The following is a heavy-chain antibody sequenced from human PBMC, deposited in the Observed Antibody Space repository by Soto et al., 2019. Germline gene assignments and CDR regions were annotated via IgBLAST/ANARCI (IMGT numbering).Heavy chain of an antibody. CDR3: AKDKGVFNWATSYFDY. J-gene: IGHJ4*02. CDR1: GFTFSNYA. Sequence: QTXGSLRLSCAAAGFTFSNYAMHWVRQAPGKGLEWVALTSYDGNNEYYTDSVKGRFTISRDNSKNTLFLQMNSPRPEDTAVYYCAKDKGVFNWATSYFDYWGQGALVTVSS. D-gene: IGHD1-1*01. V-gene: IGHV3-30*18. CDR2: TSYDGNNE.